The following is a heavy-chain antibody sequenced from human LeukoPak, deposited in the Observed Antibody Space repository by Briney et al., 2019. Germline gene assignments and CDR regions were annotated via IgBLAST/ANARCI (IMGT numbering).Heavy chain of an antibody. CDR3: ARGGGLDV. CDR2: INHNGNVN. V-gene: IGHV3-7*03. Sequence: ETLSLTCTVSGGSIRSSYYYWGWIRQPPGKGLEWVASINHNGNVNYYVDSVKGRFTISRDNAKNSLYLQMSNLRAEDTAVYFCARGGGLDVWGQGATVTVSS. CDR1: GGSIRSSYYY. J-gene: IGHJ6*02. D-gene: IGHD3-16*01.